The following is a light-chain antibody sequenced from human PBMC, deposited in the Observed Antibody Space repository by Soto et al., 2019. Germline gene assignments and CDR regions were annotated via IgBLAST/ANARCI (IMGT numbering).Light chain of an antibody. Sequence: QSALTQPASVSGSPGQSITISGTGTSSDFGASDYFSWYQQHPDKAPKLIIYDVNHRPAGVSSRCSGSKSGNTASLTISGLQADAESDYGCSASTLFGGGTKRTVL. CDR3: SASTL. V-gene: IGLV2-14*03. J-gene: IGLJ3*02. CDR2: DVN. CDR1: SSDFGASDY.